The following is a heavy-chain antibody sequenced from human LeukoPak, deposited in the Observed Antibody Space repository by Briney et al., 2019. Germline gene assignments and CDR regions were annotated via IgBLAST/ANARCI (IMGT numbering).Heavy chain of an antibody. Sequence: GGSLRLSCAASAFTFSDYYMSWFRQAPGKGLEWVSYISNTGSLIYYADSLKGRFTISRDNAKSSLHLQLNSLRAEDTAVYYCARGISELDYWGQGTLVTVSS. D-gene: IGHD3-3*02. CDR1: AFTFSDYY. V-gene: IGHV3-11*04. CDR3: ARGISELDY. J-gene: IGHJ4*02. CDR2: ISNTGSLI.